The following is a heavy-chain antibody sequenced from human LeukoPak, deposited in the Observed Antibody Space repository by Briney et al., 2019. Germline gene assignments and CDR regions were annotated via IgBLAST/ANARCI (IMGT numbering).Heavy chain of an antibody. CDR3: ARDLISYDILTGYYTRNAFDI. Sequence: ASVTVTCKASGYTFTGYYMHWVRQAQRPGLEWMGWINPNSGGTKYTQKFQGRVSMTRDTSISTAYMVLSRLRSDDTAVYYCARDLISYDILTGYYTRNAFDIWGQGTMVTVSS. J-gene: IGHJ3*02. CDR1: GYTFTGYY. D-gene: IGHD3-9*01. CDR2: INPNSGGT. V-gene: IGHV1-2*02.